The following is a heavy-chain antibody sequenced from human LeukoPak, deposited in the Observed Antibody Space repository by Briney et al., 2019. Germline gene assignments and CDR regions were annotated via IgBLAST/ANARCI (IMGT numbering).Heavy chain of an antibody. V-gene: IGHV1-2*06. Sequence: GSVKVSCKASRYTFTGYYMHWVRQAPGQGLEWMGRINPNSGGTNYAQKFQGRVTMTRDTSISTAYMELSRLRSDDTAVYYSARGMVTDWFDPWGQGTLLTVSS. CDR3: ARGMVTDWFDP. CDR2: INPNSGGT. D-gene: IGHD5-18*01. CDR1: RYTFTGYY. J-gene: IGHJ5*02.